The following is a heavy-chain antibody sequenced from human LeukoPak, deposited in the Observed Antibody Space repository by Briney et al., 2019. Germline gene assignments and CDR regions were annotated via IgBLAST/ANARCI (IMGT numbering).Heavy chain of an antibody. Sequence: PSETLPLTCTVSGGSIGSSSYFCGWVRQPPGKGLEWIGSIFYRGSTYYNPSLKSRVTLSVDTSKNQFSLKLTSVTAADTALYFCARQVGVNKFSYFDYSGQGSLVIVSS. CDR1: GGSIGSSSYF. CDR3: ARQVGVNKFSYFDY. V-gene: IGHV4-39*01. CDR2: IFYRGST. J-gene: IGHJ4*02. D-gene: IGHD2/OR15-2a*01.